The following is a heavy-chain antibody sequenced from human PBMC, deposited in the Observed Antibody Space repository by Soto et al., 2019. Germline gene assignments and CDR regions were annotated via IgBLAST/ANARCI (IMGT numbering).Heavy chain of an antibody. CDR3: ARAGYSTNYGMAV. Sequence: QVQLVQSGAEVKKPGSSVKVSCKASGGTFSSYAVNWVRQAPGQGLEWMGGIIPFFGTSNYAQKLQGRVTITADESTSTAYMELRSLRSEDTAVYYCARAGYSTNYGMAVWGQGTTVTVSS. J-gene: IGHJ6*02. CDR1: GGTFSSYA. V-gene: IGHV1-69*01. CDR2: IIPFFGTS. D-gene: IGHD6-13*01.